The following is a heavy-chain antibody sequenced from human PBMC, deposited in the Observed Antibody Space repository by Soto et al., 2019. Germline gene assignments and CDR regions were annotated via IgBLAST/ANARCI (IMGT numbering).Heavy chain of an antibody. V-gene: IGHV1-58*01. CDR3: AADSRPYYYYGMDV. J-gene: IGHJ6*02. CDR2: IVVGSGNT. Sequence: ASVKVSCKASGFTFTSSAVQWVRQARGQRLEWIGWIVVGSGNTNYAQKFQERVTITRDMTTSTAYMELSSLRSEDTAVYYCAADSRPYYYYGMDVWGQGTTVTVSS. CDR1: GFTFTSSA.